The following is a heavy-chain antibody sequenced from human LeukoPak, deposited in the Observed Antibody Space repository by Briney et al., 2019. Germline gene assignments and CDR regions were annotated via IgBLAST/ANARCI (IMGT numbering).Heavy chain of an antibody. Sequence: GGSLRLSCAASGFTFNTYGMHWVRQAPGKGLEWVAFIRYDESNKYYAESVEGRFTISRDDSKNTVYLQMKSLGPEDTAMYYCAKDSDYYGSGSYPDLFYIDFWGQGALVTVSS. V-gene: IGHV3-30*02. CDR3: AKDSDYYGSGSYPDLFYIDF. CDR2: IRYDESNK. D-gene: IGHD3-10*01. CDR1: GFTFNTYG. J-gene: IGHJ4*02.